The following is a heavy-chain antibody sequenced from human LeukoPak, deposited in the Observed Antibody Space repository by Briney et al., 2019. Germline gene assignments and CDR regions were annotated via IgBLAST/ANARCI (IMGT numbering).Heavy chain of an antibody. Sequence: GGSLRLSCAASGFTFSGFAMHWVRQASGKGREWVGRIRSKANSYATAYAASVKGRFTISRDDSKNTAYLQMNSLKTEDTAVYYCTTIDTMIRGVPFDYWGQGTLVTVSS. CDR1: GFTFSGFA. J-gene: IGHJ4*02. V-gene: IGHV3-73*01. CDR3: TTIDTMIRGVPFDY. CDR2: IRSKANSYAT. D-gene: IGHD3-10*01.